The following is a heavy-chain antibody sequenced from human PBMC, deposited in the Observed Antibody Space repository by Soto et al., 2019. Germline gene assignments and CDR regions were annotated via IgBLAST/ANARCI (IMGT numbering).Heavy chain of an antibody. J-gene: IGHJ4*02. CDR1: GFTFSDYA. D-gene: IGHD3-10*01. V-gene: IGHV3-23*01. CDR2: VSGSGGST. CDR3: AKAHRDVLITPPDY. Sequence: EVQLLDSGGGLVQPGGSLRLSCAASGFTFSDYAMNWVRQAPGKGLEWVSIVSGSGGSTYYADSVKGRFTISRDNSKNTVYMQMNSLRADDTAIYFCAKAHRDVLITPPDYWGQGALVTVSS.